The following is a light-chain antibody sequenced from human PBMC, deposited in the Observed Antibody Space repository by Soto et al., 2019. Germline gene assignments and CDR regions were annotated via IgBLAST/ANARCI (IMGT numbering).Light chain of an antibody. CDR3: QQYYNVPPFT. CDR1: QDISNY. J-gene: IGKJ3*01. CDR2: DAS. Sequence: DIQMTQSPSSLSASVGDRVTITCQASQDISNYLNWYQQKPGKAPKLLIYDASNLETGVPSRFSGIGSRTRFTIAIISLQPEDNAIYYDQQYYNVPPFTCGGGVKVDI. V-gene: IGKV1-33*01.